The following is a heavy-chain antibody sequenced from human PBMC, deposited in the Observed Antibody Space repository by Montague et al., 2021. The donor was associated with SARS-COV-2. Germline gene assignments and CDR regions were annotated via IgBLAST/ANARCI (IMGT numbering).Heavy chain of an antibody. J-gene: IGHJ4*02. D-gene: IGHD3-10*01. V-gene: IGHV4-4*07. CDR1: GDSITNRY. CDR2: MHFTGKT. Sequence: SETLSLTCSVSGDSITNRYWSWIRQPAGKGLEWIGRMHFTGKTNFSPFFSSRLTMSAGTSKNQFPLKLTSVTAADTAIYFCARDRFDFGAGRQGTIDFWGQGTLVTVSS. CDR3: ARDRFDFGAGRQGTIDF.